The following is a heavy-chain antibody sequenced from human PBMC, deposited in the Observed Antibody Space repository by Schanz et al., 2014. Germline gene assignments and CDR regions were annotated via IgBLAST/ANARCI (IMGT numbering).Heavy chain of an antibody. CDR1: GGTFSSYT. CDR3: ARGGGPEDVFDI. V-gene: IGHV1-2*04. CDR2: INPNSGTT. J-gene: IGHJ3*02. D-gene: IGHD5-12*01. Sequence: QVQLVQSEAEVKKPGSSVKVSCKASGGTFSSYTINWVRQAPGQGLEWMGWINPNSGTTNYAQKFQGWVTMTRDTSISTAYMELSRLKSDDTAVYYCARGGGPEDVFDIWGQGTILTVSS.